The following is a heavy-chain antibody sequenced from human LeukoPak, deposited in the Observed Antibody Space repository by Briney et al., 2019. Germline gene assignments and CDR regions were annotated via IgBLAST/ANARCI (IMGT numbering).Heavy chain of an antibody. CDR3: ARPTSSNYAGFLFDF. V-gene: IGHV4-38-2*02. CDR2: IYHSGSL. D-gene: IGHD4-11*01. J-gene: IGHJ4*02. Sequence: SETLSLTCSVSGYSISSGYYWAWIRLTPGKGLEWIGSIYHSGSLYYNPSLRSRVTISVDTSKNQFSLKVNSMTAADTAVYYCARPTSSNYAGFLFDFWSQGTLVTVSS. CDR1: GYSISSGYY.